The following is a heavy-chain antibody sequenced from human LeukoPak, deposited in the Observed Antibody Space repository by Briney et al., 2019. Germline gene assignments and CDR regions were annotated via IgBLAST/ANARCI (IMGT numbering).Heavy chain of an antibody. D-gene: IGHD1-26*01. CDR2: IKQDGSEK. Sequence: GGSLRLSCAASGFTFSSYWMSWVRQAPGKGLEWVANIKQDGSEKYYVDSVKGRFTISRDNAKNSLYLQMNSLRAEDTAVYYCARVLYQWELLPYYFDYWGQGTLVTVSS. CDR1: GFTFSSYW. V-gene: IGHV3-7*01. J-gene: IGHJ4*02. CDR3: ARVLYQWELLPYYFDY.